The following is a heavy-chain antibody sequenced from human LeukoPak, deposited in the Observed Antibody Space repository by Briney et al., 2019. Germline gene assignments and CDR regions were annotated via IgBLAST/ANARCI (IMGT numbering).Heavy chain of an antibody. J-gene: IGHJ4*02. CDR1: GFTFSSYS. V-gene: IGHV3-48*04. CDR3: VRDSYTNTWHSQEMDH. Sequence: GGSLRLSCAASGFTFSSYSMNWVRQAPGKGPEWVSYISSSGSTIYYADSVKGRFTISRDNAKNSLYLQMNSLRAEDTAVYYCVRDSYTNTWHSQEMDHWGQGALVTVSS. D-gene: IGHD4-11*01. CDR2: ISSSGSTI.